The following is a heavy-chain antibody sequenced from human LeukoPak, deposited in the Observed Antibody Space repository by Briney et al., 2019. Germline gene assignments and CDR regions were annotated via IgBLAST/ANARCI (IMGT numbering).Heavy chain of an antibody. D-gene: IGHD6-13*01. Sequence: ASVKLSCKASGYTFSGYYMHWVRQAPGQGLEWMGWINPNSGGTNYAQKFQGRVTMTRDTSITTGYMELSGLRSDDTAVYYCARDGVAAPGTQDYWGQGTLVTVSS. V-gene: IGHV1-2*02. J-gene: IGHJ4*02. CDR2: INPNSGGT. CDR3: ARDGVAAPGTQDY. CDR1: GYTFSGYY.